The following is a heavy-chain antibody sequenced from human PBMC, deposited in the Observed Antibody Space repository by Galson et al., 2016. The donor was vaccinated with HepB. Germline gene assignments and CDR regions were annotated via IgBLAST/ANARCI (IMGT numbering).Heavy chain of an antibody. CDR1: GYTFTNYG. CDR3: ARNQRYCSGNSCYDVGWFDP. D-gene: IGHD2-15*01. CDR2: IGIYNDTT. J-gene: IGHJ5*02. Sequence: SVKVSCKASGYTFTNYGISWVRQAPGQGLEWMGWIGIYNDTTQSTQRLQGRVTMTTDTSTSTAYMELRSLRSDDTAVYYCARNQRYCSGNSCYDVGWFDPWGQGTLVTVSS. V-gene: IGHV1-18*01.